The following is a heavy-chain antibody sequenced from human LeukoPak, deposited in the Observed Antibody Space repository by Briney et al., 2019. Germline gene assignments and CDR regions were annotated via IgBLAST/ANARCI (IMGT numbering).Heavy chain of an antibody. V-gene: IGHV3-48*03. CDR2: ISSGGSTI. CDR1: GFTFSTYE. D-gene: IGHD3-22*01. Sequence: GGSLRLSCASSGFTFSTYEMNWVRQAPGKGLEWVSYISSGGSTIYYADSVKGRFTISRDNSKNTLYLQMNSLRAEDTAVYYCAKVRRDPIYYYDSSGYYSDAFDIWGQGTMATVSS. CDR3: AKVRRDPIYYYDSSGYYSDAFDI. J-gene: IGHJ3*02.